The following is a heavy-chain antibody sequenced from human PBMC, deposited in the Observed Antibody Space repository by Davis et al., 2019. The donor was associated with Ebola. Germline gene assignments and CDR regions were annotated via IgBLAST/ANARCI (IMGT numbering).Heavy chain of an antibody. J-gene: IGHJ4*02. CDR2: TYYSSKWYN. Sequence: HSQTLSLTCAISGDSVSSGGWNWIRQSPSRGLAWLGRTYYSSKWYNNYAVFVKSRITINPDTSKNQLSLQLNSVTPEDTAVYYCARGWLRGYLDYWGQGILVTVSS. CDR1: GDSVSSGG. V-gene: IGHV6-1*01. CDR3: ARGWLRGYLDY. D-gene: IGHD5-12*01.